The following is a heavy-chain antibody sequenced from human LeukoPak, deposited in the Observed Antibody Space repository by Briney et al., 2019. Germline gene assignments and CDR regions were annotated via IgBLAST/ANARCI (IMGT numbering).Heavy chain of an antibody. D-gene: IGHD6-13*01. CDR1: GFTFSSYA. CDR3: AKAPYSSSPASFDY. CDR2: ISGSGGST. Sequence: GGSLRLSCAASGFTFSSYAMSWVRQSPGKGLEWVSTISGSGGSTYYADSVKGRFTISRDNSKNTLYLQMNSLRAEDTAVYYCAKAPYSSSPASFDYWGQGTLVTVSS. J-gene: IGHJ4*02. V-gene: IGHV3-23*01.